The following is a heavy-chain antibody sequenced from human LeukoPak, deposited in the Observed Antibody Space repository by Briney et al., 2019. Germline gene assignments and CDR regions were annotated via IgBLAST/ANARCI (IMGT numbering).Heavy chain of an antibody. CDR1: GGSFSGYY. Sequence: SETLSLTCAVYGGSFSGYYWSWIRQPPGKGLEWIGEINHSGSTNYNPSLKSRVTISVDTSKNQFSLKLSSVTAADTAVYCCARSPGSLTNWFDPWGQGTLVTVSS. D-gene: IGHD2-21*02. V-gene: IGHV4-34*01. J-gene: IGHJ5*02. CDR2: INHSGST. CDR3: ARSPGSLTNWFDP.